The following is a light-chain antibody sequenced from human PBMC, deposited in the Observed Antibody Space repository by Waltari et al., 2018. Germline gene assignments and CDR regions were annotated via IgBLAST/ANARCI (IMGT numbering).Light chain of an antibody. CDR1: QSVSSN. V-gene: IGKV3-15*01. Sequence: EIVMPQPPATLSVSPGERATLSCRASQSVSSNLAWYQQKPGQSPRLLIYGASTRATGIAARFSGSGSGTEFTLTISSLQSEDFALYYCQQYNDWPRTFGHGTKVEV. CDR2: GAS. CDR3: QQYNDWPRT. J-gene: IGKJ1*01.